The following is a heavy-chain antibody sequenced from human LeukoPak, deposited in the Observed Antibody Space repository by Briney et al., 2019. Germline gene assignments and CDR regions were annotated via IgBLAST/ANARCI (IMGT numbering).Heavy chain of an antibody. CDR2: INPNSGGT. CDR3: ARGYCTNGVCSYYFDY. V-gene: IGHV1-2*02. CDR1: VDTFTGYY. J-gene: IGHJ4*02. Sequence: ASVKVSCKASVDTFTGYYMHWVRQAPGQGLEWMGWINPNSGGTNYAQKFQGRVTMTRDTSISTAYMELSRLRSDDTAVYYCARGYCTNGVCSYYFDYWGQGTLVTVSS. D-gene: IGHD2-8*01.